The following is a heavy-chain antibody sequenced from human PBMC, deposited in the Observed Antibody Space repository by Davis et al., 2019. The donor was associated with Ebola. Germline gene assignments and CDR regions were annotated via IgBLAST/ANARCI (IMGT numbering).Heavy chain of an antibody. D-gene: IGHD2-15*01. CDR2: IWYDGSNK. CDR3: ARGGYCSGGSCSNWFDP. CDR1: GFTFSGSA. J-gene: IGHJ5*02. V-gene: IGHV3-33*08. Sequence: GESLKISCAASGFTFSGSAMHWVRQAPGKGLEWVAVIWYDGSNKYYADSVKGRFTISRDNAKNSLYLQMNSLRAEDTAVYYCARGGYCSGGSCSNWFDPWGQGTLVTVSS.